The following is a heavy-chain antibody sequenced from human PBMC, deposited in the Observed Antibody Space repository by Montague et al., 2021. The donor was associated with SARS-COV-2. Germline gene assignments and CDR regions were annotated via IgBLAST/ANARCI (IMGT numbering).Heavy chain of an antibody. Sequence: SETLSLTCTVSGGSIGNYYWSWIRQPAGKGLEWIGRIYSSGSTNXNPSLKSRISMSVDTSKNQFSLKLSSVTAADTAIYYCARDYSHCSGGSCVFDYWGQGTLVTVSS. V-gene: IGHV4-4*07. J-gene: IGHJ4*02. CDR2: IYSSGST. CDR3: ARDYSHCSGGSCVFDY. D-gene: IGHD2-15*01. CDR1: GGSIGNYY.